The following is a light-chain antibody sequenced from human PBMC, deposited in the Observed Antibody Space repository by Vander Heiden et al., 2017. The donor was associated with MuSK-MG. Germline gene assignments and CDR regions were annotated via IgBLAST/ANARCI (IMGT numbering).Light chain of an antibody. J-gene: IGKJ2*01. V-gene: IGKV1-33*01. CDR2: DAY. CDR1: QDIRKY. Sequence: DIQMTQSPSSLSASVGDSVTITCQASQDIRKYLNWFQQIPGKAPKVLIYDAYNLQRGVPSRFSGSGYGTDFTFTISSLQPEDYATYYCQQDHNLPLTFGQGTKLEIK. CDR3: QQDHNLPLT.